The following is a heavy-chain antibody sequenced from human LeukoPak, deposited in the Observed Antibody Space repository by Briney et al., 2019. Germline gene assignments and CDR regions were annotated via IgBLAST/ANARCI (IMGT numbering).Heavy chain of an antibody. CDR2: IYSGGST. V-gene: IGHV3-66*04. Sequence: GGSLRLSCAASGFTVSSNYMSWVRQAPGKGLEWVSVIYSGGSTYYADSVKGRFTISRDNSKNTLYLQMNSLRAEDTAVYYCARLWAQDRSYWYFDLWGRGTLVTVSS. CDR3: ARLWAQDRSYWYFDL. D-gene: IGHD3-16*01. J-gene: IGHJ2*01. CDR1: GFTVSSNY.